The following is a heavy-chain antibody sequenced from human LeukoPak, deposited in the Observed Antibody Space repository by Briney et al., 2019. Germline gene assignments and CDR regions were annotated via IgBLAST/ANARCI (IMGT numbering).Heavy chain of an antibody. CDR3: GRGEVGEFDH. J-gene: IGHJ4*02. Sequence: KPSETLSLTCTVSGYSITRGYNWGWVRQSPGKGLEWIDSISHAGDTYYNPSLKSRVTISVDTSKTHFSLNLASVTAPDTAVYFCGRGEVGEFDHWGQGTLVTVSS. CDR1: GYSITRGYN. D-gene: IGHD1-26*01. CDR2: ISHAGDT. V-gene: IGHV4-38-2*02.